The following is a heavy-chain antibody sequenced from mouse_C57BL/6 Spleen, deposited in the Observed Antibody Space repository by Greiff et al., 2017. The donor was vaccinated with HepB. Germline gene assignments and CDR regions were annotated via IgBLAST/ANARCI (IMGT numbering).Heavy chain of an antibody. V-gene: IGHV1-55*01. Sequence: QVQLQQPGAELVKPGASVKMSCKASGYTFTSYWITWVKQRPGQGLEWIGDIYPGSGSTNYNEKFKSKATLTVDTSSSTAYMQLSSLTSEDSAVYYCARHYGSSDDYAMDYWGQGTSVTVSS. CDR1: GYTFTSYW. CDR3: ARHYGSSDDYAMDY. D-gene: IGHD1-1*01. CDR2: IYPGSGST. J-gene: IGHJ4*01.